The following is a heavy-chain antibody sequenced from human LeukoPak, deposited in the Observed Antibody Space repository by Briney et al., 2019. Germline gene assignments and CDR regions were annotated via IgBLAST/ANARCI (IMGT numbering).Heavy chain of an antibody. V-gene: IGHV4-38-2*01. D-gene: IGHD2-2*01. CDR3: AVNIVVVPAASFDY. Sequence: SETLSPSXAVSGYSISSGYYWGWIRQPPGKGLEWIGSIYHSGSTYYNPSLKSRVTISVDTSKNQFSLKLSSVTAADTAVYYCAVNIVVVPAASFDYWGQGTLVTVSS. J-gene: IGHJ4*02. CDR1: GYSISSGYY. CDR2: IYHSGST.